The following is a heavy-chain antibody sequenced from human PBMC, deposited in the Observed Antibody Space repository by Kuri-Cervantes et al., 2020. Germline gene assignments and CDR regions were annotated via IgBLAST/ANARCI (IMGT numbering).Heavy chain of an antibody. CDR1: GYTFTGYY. V-gene: IGHV1-2*04. J-gene: IGHJ3*02. D-gene: IGHD5-12*01. CDR3: AGEYRGLDAFDI. Sequence: ASVKVSCKASGYTFTGYYMHWVRQAPGQGLEWMGWINPNSGGTNYAQKFQGWVTMTRDTSISTAYMELSSLRSEDTAVYYCAGEYRGLDAFDIWGQGTMVTVSS. CDR2: INPNSGGT.